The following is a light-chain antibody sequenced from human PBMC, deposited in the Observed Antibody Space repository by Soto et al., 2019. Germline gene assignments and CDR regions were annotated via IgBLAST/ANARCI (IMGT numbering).Light chain of an antibody. CDR3: QQYDNLPLT. V-gene: IGKV1-33*01. Sequence: DIQMTQSLPTLSASVVDRVTITCQASQDIGNFLSWYQQKPGKVPKLLIFDASNLETGVPSRFSGSGSGTDCTFTISSLQPEDIATYYCQQYDNLPLTFGGGNKGDIK. CDR1: QDIGNF. J-gene: IGKJ4*01. CDR2: DAS.